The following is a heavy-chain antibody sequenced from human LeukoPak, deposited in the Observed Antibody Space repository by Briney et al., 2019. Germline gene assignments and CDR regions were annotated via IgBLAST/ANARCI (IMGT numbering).Heavy chain of an antibody. D-gene: IGHD6-19*01. CDR3: ARGIAVAGPTN. CDR2: ISSSSSYI. V-gene: IGHV3-21*01. Sequence: GGSLRLSCAASGFTFSSYSMNWVRQAPGKGLEWVSSISSSSSYIYYADSVKGRFTISRDNAKNSLYLQMNSLRAEDTAVYYCARGIAVAGPTNWGQGTLVTVSS. J-gene: IGHJ4*02. CDR1: GFTFSSYS.